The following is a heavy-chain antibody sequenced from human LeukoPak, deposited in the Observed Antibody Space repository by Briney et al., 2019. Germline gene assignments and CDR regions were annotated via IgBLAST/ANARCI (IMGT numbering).Heavy chain of an antibody. CDR2: IYYSGST. V-gene: IGHV4-59*12. Sequence: SETLSLTCTVSGGSISSYYWSWIRQPPGKGLEWIGYIYYSGSTNYNPSLKSRVTISVDTSKNQFSLKLSSVTAADTAVYYCARDQYSSSPDYYYYYGMDVWGQGTTVTVSS. D-gene: IGHD6-6*01. CDR1: GGSISSYY. J-gene: IGHJ6*02. CDR3: ARDQYSSSPDYYYYYGMDV.